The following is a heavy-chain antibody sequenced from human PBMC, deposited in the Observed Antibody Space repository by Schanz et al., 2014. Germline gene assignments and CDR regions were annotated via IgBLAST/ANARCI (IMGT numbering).Heavy chain of an antibody. D-gene: IGHD3-3*01. V-gene: IGHV3-23*01. CDR3: VRDSFFAFDY. CDR1: GFTLSNYA. CDR2: ISGGGGTT. Sequence: EVQLLESGGGLVQPGGSLRLSCAASGFTLSNYAMSWVRQAPGRGLEWVSAISGGGGTTYYTDSVKGRFTISRDNSKNTLYLQMNSLRAEDTAVYYCVRDSFFAFDYWGQGTLVTVSS. J-gene: IGHJ4*02.